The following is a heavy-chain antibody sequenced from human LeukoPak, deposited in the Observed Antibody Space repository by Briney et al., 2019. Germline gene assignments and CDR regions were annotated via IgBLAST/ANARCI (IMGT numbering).Heavy chain of an antibody. J-gene: IGHJ4*02. Sequence: GGSLRLSCAASGFTFSSYAMSWVRQAPGKGLEWASATSGSGGSTYYAGSVKGRFTISRDNSKNTLYLQMNSLRAEDTAVYYCAKALPSTWITMVRGVIPIDYWGQGTLVTVSS. CDR3: AKALPSTWITMVRGVIPIDY. CDR1: GFTFSSYA. D-gene: IGHD3-10*01. CDR2: TSGSGGST. V-gene: IGHV3-23*01.